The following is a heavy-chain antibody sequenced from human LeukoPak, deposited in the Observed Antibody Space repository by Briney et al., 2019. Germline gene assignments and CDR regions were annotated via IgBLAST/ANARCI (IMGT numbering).Heavy chain of an antibody. CDR2: IYYSGST. Sequence: SETLSLTCTVSGGSISSSSYYWGWIRQPPGKGPEWIGSIYYSGSTYYNPSLKSRVTISVDTSKNQFSLKLSSVTAADTAVYYCARRSTVTTTFDYWGQGTLVTVSS. D-gene: IGHD4-17*01. CDR3: ARRSTVTTTFDY. V-gene: IGHV4-39*01. J-gene: IGHJ4*02. CDR1: GGSISSSSYY.